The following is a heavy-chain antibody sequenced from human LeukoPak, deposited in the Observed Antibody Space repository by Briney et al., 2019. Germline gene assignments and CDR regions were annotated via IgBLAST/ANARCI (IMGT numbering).Heavy chain of an antibody. V-gene: IGHV4-59*01. CDR1: GGSISSYY. Sequence: SETLSLTCTVSGGSISSYYWSWIRQPPGKGLEWIGYIYYSGSTNYNPSLKSRVTISVDTSKNQFSLKLSSVTAADTAVYYCARGLGDRRYYDFWSGYSHTQYFDYWGQGTLVTVSS. CDR2: IYYSGST. J-gene: IGHJ4*02. D-gene: IGHD3-3*01. CDR3: ARGLGDRRYYDFWSGYSHTQYFDY.